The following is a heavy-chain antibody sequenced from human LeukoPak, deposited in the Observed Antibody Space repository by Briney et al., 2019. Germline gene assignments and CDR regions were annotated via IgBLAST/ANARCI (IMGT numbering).Heavy chain of an antibody. CDR2: INEDGSQI. CDR3: ARWSHVSGRWFLDN. CDR1: GFSFDNYC. J-gene: IGHJ4*02. Sequence: GGSLRLSCEASGFSFDNYCMTCVRQAPGKGLEWVADINEDGSQIYSLASVQGRFTISRDNANNSLSPQLTTLRPEDTAVYYCARWSHVSGRWFLDNWGRGTLVSVSS. D-gene: IGHD3-10*01. V-gene: IGHV3-7*05.